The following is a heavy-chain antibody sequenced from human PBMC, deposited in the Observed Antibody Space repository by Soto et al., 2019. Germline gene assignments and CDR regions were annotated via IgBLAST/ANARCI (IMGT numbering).Heavy chain of an antibody. V-gene: IGHV3-23*01. Sequence: EVQLLESGGGLVQPGGSLRLSCAASGFTFSSYSMSWVRQAPGKGLEWVSSITGGGSSTYYADSVKGRFTISRDNSKNTLYLQMSSLGVDDTAVYYGARGVNWNFDQWGQGTLVTVSS. D-gene: IGHD1-1*01. CDR2: ITGGGSST. CDR3: ARGVNWNFDQ. J-gene: IGHJ5*02. CDR1: GFTFSSYS.